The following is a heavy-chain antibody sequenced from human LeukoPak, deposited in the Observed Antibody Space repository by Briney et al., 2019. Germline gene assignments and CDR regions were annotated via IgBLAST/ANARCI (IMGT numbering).Heavy chain of an antibody. J-gene: IGHJ5*02. CDR2: IYYSGST. CDR1: GGSISSYY. D-gene: IGHD3-22*01. V-gene: IGHV4-59*04. Sequence: SETLSLTCTVSGGSISSYYWSWIRQPPGKGLEWIGYIYYSGSTYYNPSLKSRVTISVDTSKNQFSLKLSSVTAADTAVYYCARHQWFGNDNWFDPWGQGTLVTVSS. CDR3: ARHQWFGNDNWFDP.